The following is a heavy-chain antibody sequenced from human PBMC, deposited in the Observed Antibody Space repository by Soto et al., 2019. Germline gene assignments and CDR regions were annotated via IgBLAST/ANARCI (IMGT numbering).Heavy chain of an antibody. CDR3: ARDHPTDAFDI. CDR1: GGTFSRYS. V-gene: IGHV1-69*13. J-gene: IGHJ3*02. CDR2: IIPIFGIA. Sequence: SVKVSCKASGGTFSRYSITWVRQAPGHGLEWIGRIIPIFGIASYAQKFQGRVTITADESTSTAYMELSSLRSDDTAVYYCARDHPTDAFDIWGQGTMVTVSS.